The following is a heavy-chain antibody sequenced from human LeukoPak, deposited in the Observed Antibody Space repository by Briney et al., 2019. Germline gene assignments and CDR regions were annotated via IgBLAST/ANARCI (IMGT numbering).Heavy chain of an antibody. J-gene: IGHJ4*02. CDR3: AKGFRSGWYLDYLDY. V-gene: IGHV3-23*01. D-gene: IGHD6-19*01. CDR1: GFTFSSYA. Sequence: GGSLRLSCAASGFTFSSYAMSWVRQAPGKGLEWVSAISGSGGSTYYADSVKGRFTISRDNSKNTLYLQMNSLRAEDTAVYYCAKGFRSGWYLDYLDYWGQGTLVTVSS. CDR2: ISGSGGST.